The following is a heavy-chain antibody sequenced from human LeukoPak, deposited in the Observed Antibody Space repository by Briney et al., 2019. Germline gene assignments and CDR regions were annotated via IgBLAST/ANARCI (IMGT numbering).Heavy chain of an antibody. Sequence: SGGSLRLSCAGSGFIFSDAWMSWVRQAPGKGLEWVGRIKRENEGRITYYGAPVKGRFTISRDDSKKTLYLQMNNLQSEDTGVYYCTTGQGETDDDYWGQGTLLTVSS. V-gene: IGHV3-15*01. CDR2: IKRENEGRIT. CDR3: TTGQGETDDDY. CDR1: GFIFSDAW. J-gene: IGHJ4*02. D-gene: IGHD3-10*01.